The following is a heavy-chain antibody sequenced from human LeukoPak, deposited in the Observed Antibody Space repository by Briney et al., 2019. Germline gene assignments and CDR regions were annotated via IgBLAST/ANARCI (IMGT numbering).Heavy chain of an antibody. Sequence: PGGSLRLSCAASGFTFSSYGMHWVRQAPGKGLEWVAFIRYDGSNKYNADSVKGRFTISRDNSKNTLYLQMNSLRAEDTAVYYCAKPYCGGDCYSPWYFDLWGRGTLVTVSS. CDR1: GFTFSSYG. CDR2: IRYDGSNK. J-gene: IGHJ2*01. D-gene: IGHD2-21*01. CDR3: AKPYCGGDCYSPWYFDL. V-gene: IGHV3-30*02.